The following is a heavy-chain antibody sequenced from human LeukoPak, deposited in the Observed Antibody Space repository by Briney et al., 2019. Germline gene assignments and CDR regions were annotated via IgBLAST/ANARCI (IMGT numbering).Heavy chain of an antibody. V-gene: IGHV3-11*06. D-gene: IGHD3-10*01. CDR1: GCTFSDYY. J-gene: IGHJ4*02. CDR3: ARVLLWFGELSDLYFDY. Sequence: PGGSLRLSCAASGCTFSDYYMSWIRQAPGKGLEWVSYISSSSSYTNYADSVKGRFTISRDNAKNSLYLQMNSLRAEDTAVYYCARVLLWFGELSDLYFDYWGQGTLVTVSS. CDR2: ISSSSSYT.